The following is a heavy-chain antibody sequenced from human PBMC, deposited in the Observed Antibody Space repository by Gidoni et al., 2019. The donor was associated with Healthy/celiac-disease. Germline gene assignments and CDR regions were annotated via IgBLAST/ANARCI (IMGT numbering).Heavy chain of an antibody. Sequence: EVQLVESGGGLVQPGRSLRLSCAASGFTFDDYAMHWVRQAPGKGLEWVSGISWNSGSIGYADSVKGRFTISRDNAKNSLYLQMNSLRAEDTALYYCAKGSLSSGWYEEDAFDIWGQGTMVTVSS. J-gene: IGHJ3*02. CDR3: AKGSLSSGWYEEDAFDI. V-gene: IGHV3-9*01. CDR2: ISWNSGSI. D-gene: IGHD6-19*01. CDR1: GFTFDDYA.